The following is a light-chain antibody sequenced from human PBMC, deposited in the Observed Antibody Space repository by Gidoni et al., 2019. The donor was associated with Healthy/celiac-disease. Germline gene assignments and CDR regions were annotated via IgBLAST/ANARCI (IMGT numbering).Light chain of an antibody. V-gene: IGKV1-39*01. CDR1: QSISSY. CDR3: QQSYSTGIT. J-gene: IGKJ3*01. Sequence: DIQMTQSPSSLSASVGDRVTITCRASQSISSYLNWYQQKPGKAPKLLIYAASSLQSGVPSRFSGSGSRTDFTLTISSLQPEDFATYYCQQSYSTGITFXPXTKVDIK. CDR2: AAS.